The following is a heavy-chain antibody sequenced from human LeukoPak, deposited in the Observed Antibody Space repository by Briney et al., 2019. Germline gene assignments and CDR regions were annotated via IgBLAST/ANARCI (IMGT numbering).Heavy chain of an antibody. J-gene: IGHJ6*03. CDR2: ISSSGSTI. CDR1: GFTFSDYY. Sequence: GGSLRLSCAASGFTFSDYYMSWIRQAPGKGLEWVSYISSSGSTIYYADSVKGRFTISRDNAKNSLYLQMNSLRAEDTAVYYCATNGVYSSGWYYYYHYMDVWGKGTTVTVSS. CDR3: ATNGVYSSGWYYYYHYMDV. V-gene: IGHV3-11*04. D-gene: IGHD6-19*01.